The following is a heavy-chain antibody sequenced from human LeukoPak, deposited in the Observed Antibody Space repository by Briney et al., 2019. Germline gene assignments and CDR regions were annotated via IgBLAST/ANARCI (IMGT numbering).Heavy chain of an antibody. CDR3: SRDLKAIDTATYKEY. Sequence: SVKVSCKASGGMFTSYTVNWVRQAPGQGLEWMGRIVPILGQATYAQQFQSRVTITADKSTNTAYMTLSSLRSDDTAMYYCSRDLKAIDTATYKEYWGQGTLVTVSS. V-gene: IGHV1-69*08. D-gene: IGHD5-18*01. CDR1: GGMFTSYT. J-gene: IGHJ4*02. CDR2: IVPILGQA.